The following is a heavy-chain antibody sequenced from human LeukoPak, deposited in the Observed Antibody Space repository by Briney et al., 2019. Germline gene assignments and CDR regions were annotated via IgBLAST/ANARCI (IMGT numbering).Heavy chain of an antibody. V-gene: IGHV3-66*01. CDR3: ARASKVEAFDV. CDR2: IYGGSST. CDR1: GVTVSSTY. J-gene: IGHJ3*01. D-gene: IGHD2-15*01. Sequence: GGSLRLSCAASGVTVSSTYMSWVGQAPGKGLEGVSVIYGGSSTYNADSVKGRFTISRDNSKNTLFLQMNSLRAEDTAVYYCARASKVEAFDVWGQGTMVTVSS.